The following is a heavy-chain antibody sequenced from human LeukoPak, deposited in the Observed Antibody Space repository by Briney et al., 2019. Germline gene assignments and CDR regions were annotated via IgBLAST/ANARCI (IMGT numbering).Heavy chain of an antibody. CDR2: ISAYNGNT. CDR3: ARDLVNTAMVTDWYFDL. D-gene: IGHD5-18*01. Sequence: ASVKVSCKASGYTFTSYDFSWVRQAPGQGLEWMGWISAYNGNTNYAQKLQGRVTMTTDTSTSTAYMDLRSLRSDDTAVYYCARDLVNTAMVTDWYFDLWGRGTLVTVSS. J-gene: IGHJ2*01. CDR1: GYTFTSYD. V-gene: IGHV1-18*01.